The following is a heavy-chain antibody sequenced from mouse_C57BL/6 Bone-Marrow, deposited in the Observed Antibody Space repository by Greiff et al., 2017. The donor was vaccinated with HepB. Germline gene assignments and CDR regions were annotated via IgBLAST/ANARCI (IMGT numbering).Heavy chain of an antibody. CDR1: GFTFSDYG. Sequence: EVKLQESGGGLVKPGGSLKLSCAASGFTFSDYGMHWVRQAPEKGLEWVAYISSGSSTIYYADTVKGRFTISRDNAKNTLFLQMTSLRSEDTAMYYCARPPYDGYYGPLDYWGQGTTLTVSS. V-gene: IGHV5-17*01. D-gene: IGHD2-3*01. CDR2: ISSGSSTI. J-gene: IGHJ2*01. CDR3: ARPPYDGYYGPLDY.